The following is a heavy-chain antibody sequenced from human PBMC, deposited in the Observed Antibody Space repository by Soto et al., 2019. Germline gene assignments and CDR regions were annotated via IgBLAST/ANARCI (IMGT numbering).Heavy chain of an antibody. J-gene: IGHJ5*02. Sequence: ASVKVSCKASGYTFTSYAMHWVRQTPGQRLEWMGWINAGNGNTKYSQKFQGRVTITRDTSASTAYMELSSLRSEDTAVYYCAREVYPYYDILTGSAVGNWFDPWGQGTLVTVSS. CDR2: INAGNGNT. D-gene: IGHD3-9*01. CDR1: GYTFTSYA. CDR3: AREVYPYYDILTGSAVGNWFDP. V-gene: IGHV1-3*01.